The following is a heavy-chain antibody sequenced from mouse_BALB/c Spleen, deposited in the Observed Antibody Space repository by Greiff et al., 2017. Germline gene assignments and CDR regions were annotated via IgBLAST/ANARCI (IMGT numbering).Heavy chain of an antibody. J-gene: IGHJ2*01. V-gene: IGHV5-12-1*01. D-gene: IGHD2-4*01. CDR3: ARHGGYDYGHFDY. CDR2: ISSGGGST. CDR1: GFAFSSYD. Sequence: EVQGVESGGGLVKPGGSLKLSCAASGFAFSSYDMSWVRQTPEKRLEWVAYISSGGGSTYYPDTVKGRFTISRDNAKNTLYLQMSSLKSEDTAMYYCARHGGYDYGHFDYWGQGTTLTVSS.